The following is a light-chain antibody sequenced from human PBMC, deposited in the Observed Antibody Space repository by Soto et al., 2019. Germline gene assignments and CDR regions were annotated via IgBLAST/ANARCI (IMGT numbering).Light chain of an antibody. V-gene: IGKV3-15*01. Sequence: EIVLTQSPATLSLSPGERATLSCRASQSVSILLAWYQQKPGQAPRLLIYNALTRATGIPARFSGSGSGTEFTLTISGLQSDDFAVYFCQQYNKWPPWTFGHGTKVDIK. CDR1: QSVSIL. J-gene: IGKJ1*01. CDR3: QQYNKWPPWT. CDR2: NAL.